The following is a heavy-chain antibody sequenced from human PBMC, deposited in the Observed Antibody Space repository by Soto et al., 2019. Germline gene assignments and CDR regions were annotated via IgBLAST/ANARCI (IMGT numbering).Heavy chain of an antibody. D-gene: IGHD2-2*01. CDR3: AKDRIDIVVVPAAIYGMDV. J-gene: IGHJ6*02. CDR2: ISGSGGST. V-gene: IGHV3-23*01. CDR1: GFTFTRYA. Sequence: GGSLRLSCAASGFTFTRYALTWVRQAPGKGLEWVTAISGSGGSTYYADSVKGRFTISRDNSKNTLYLQMNSLRAEDTAVYYCAKDRIDIVVVPAAIYGMDVWGQGTTVTVSS.